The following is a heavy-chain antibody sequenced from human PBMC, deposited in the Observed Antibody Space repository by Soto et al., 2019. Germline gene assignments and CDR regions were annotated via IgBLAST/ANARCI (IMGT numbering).Heavy chain of an antibody. V-gene: IGHV5-51*01. CDR2: IYPGDSDT. CDR1: GYSFTSYW. D-gene: IGHD6-19*01. CDR3: ARGFGGIAVAGTDYYYYGMDV. J-gene: IGHJ6*02. Sequence: PRESLKISCKGSGYSFTSYWIGWVRQMPGKGLEWMGIIYPGDSDTRYSPSFQGQVTISADKSISTAYLQWSSLKASDTAMYYCARGFGGIAVAGTDYYYYGMDVWGQGTTVTVSS.